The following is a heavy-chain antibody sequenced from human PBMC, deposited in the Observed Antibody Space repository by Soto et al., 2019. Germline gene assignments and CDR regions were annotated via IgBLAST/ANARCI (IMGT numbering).Heavy chain of an antibody. CDR3: ARDRIVVVPAAIDAYYYYGMDV. J-gene: IGHJ6*02. CDR1: GYTFTGYY. D-gene: IGHD2-2*02. Sequence: ASVKVSCKASGYTFTGYYMHWVRQAPGQGLEWMGWVNPNSGGTNYAQKFQGRVTMTRDTSISTAYMELSRLRSDDTAVYYCARDRIVVVPAAIDAYYYYGMDVWGQGTTVTVSS. CDR2: VNPNSGGT. V-gene: IGHV1-2*02.